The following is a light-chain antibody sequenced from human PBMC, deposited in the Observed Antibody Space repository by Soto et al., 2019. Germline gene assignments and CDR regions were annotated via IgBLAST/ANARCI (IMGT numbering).Light chain of an antibody. Sequence: EIVMTQSPATLSVSPGERATPSCRASQSVGRNLAWYQQKPGQAPRLLIYGASTRATGIPARFSGSGSGTEFTLTINSLQSEDFAIYSCQQYNHWPPLTFGGGTKVEIK. CDR3: QQYNHWPPLT. V-gene: IGKV3-15*01. CDR2: GAS. J-gene: IGKJ4*01. CDR1: QSVGRN.